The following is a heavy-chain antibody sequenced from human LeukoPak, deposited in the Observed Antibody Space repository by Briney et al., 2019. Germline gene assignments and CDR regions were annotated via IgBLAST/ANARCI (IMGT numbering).Heavy chain of an antibody. Sequence: KSSETLSLTCAVYGGSFSGYCWSWIRQPPGKGLEWIGEINHSGSTNYNPSLKSRVTISVDTSKNQFSLKLSSVTAADTAVYYCARGRYGGFDYWGQGTLVTVSS. CDR2: INHSGST. V-gene: IGHV4-34*01. J-gene: IGHJ4*02. D-gene: IGHD5-18*01. CDR1: GGSFSGYC. CDR3: ARGRYGGFDY.